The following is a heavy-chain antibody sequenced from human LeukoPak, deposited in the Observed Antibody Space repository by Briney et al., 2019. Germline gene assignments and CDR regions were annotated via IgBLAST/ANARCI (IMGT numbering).Heavy chain of an antibody. D-gene: IGHD6-19*01. V-gene: IGHV3-23*01. Sequence: PGGSLRPSCAASGFTFSSYAMSWVRQAPGKGLEWVSAISGSGGSTYYADSVKGRFTISRDNSKNTLYLQMDSLRAEDTAVYYCAKDGLPDYSSGWLIDYWGQGTLVTVSS. CDR3: AKDGLPDYSSGWLIDY. CDR2: ISGSGGST. J-gene: IGHJ4*02. CDR1: GFTFSSYA.